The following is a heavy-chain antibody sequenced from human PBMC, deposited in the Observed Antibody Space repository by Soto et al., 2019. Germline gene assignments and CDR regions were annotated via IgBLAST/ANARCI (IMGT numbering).Heavy chain of an antibody. J-gene: IGHJ4*02. D-gene: IGHD1-26*01. CDR3: ARAPSGSYPEFDY. CDR1: GFIFSSYT. Sequence: GGSLRLSCAASGFIFSSYTMHWVRQAPGKGLEWVGVITYDGSNQYYADSVKGRFTISRDNSRNMLFLQMNSLRPDDTAVYYCARAPSGSYPEFDYWGQGTLVTVSS. CDR2: ITYDGSNQ. V-gene: IGHV3-30-3*01.